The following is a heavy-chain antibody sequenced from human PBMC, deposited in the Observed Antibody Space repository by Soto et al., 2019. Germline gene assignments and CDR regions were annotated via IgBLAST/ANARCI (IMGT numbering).Heavy chain of an antibody. V-gene: IGHV4-34*01. CDR2: INHSGST. D-gene: IGHD3-22*01. CDR3: ALTTESYYFDY. J-gene: IGHJ4*02. Sequence: SDTLSLTCAVYGGSFSGYYWSWIRQPPGKGLEWIGEINHSGSTNYSPSLKSRVTISVDTSKNQFSLKLSSVTAADTAVYYCALTTESYYFDYWGQGTLVTVSS. CDR1: GGSFSGYY.